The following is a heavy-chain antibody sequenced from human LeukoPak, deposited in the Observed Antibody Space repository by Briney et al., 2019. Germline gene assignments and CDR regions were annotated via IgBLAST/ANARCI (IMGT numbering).Heavy chain of an antibody. Sequence: GVSVKVSCKASGYTFTGYYMHWVRQAPGQGLEWMGRINPDSGGTNYAQKFQGRVTMTRDTSISTAYMELSRLRSDDTAVYYCAREPATMVRGVLLGRFDPWGQGTLVTVSS. CDR1: GYTFTGYY. CDR3: AREPATMVRGVLLGRFDP. CDR2: INPDSGGT. J-gene: IGHJ5*02. V-gene: IGHV1-2*06. D-gene: IGHD3-10*01.